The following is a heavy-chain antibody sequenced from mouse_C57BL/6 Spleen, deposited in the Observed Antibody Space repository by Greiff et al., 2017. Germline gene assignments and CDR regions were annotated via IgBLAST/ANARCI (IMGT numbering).Heavy chain of an antibody. V-gene: IGHV1-80*01. Sequence: QVQLQQSGAELVKPGASVKISCKASGYAFSSYWMNWVKQRPGKGLEWIGQIYPGDGDTNYNGKFKGKATLTADNSSSTAYMQLSSLTSEDSAVYFCARHDGYYYWYFDVWGTGTTVTVSS. CDR2: IYPGDGDT. D-gene: IGHD2-3*01. CDR3: ARHDGYYYWYFDV. CDR1: GYAFSSYW. J-gene: IGHJ1*03.